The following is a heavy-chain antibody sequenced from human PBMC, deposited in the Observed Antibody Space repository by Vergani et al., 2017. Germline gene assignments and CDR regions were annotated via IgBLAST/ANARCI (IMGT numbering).Heavy chain of an antibody. CDR1: GFTVSSNY. V-gene: IGHV3-7*01. D-gene: IGHD2-21*01. CDR2: IKQDGSEK. CDR3: AYSGPTYYYYYMDV. Sequence: EVQLVESGGGLVQPGGSLRLSCAASGFTVSSNYMSWVRQAPGKGLEWVANIKQDGSEKYYVDSVKGRFTISRDNAKNSLYLQMNSLRAEDTAVYYCAYSGPTYYYYYMDVWGKGTTVTVSS. J-gene: IGHJ6*03.